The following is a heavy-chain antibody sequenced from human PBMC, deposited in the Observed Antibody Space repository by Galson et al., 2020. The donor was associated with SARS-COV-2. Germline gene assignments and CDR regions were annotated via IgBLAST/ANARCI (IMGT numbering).Heavy chain of an antibody. CDR3: ARDEDGYNDV. CDR1: GFTFSNNW. CDR2: IKQDGSDR. Sequence: PGGSLRLSCAASGFTFSNNWMSWVRQAPGKGLQWVANIKQDGSDRYYVDSVRGRFTISSDYAKNSVYLQMNNLRADDTAVYYCARDEDGYNDVWGQGTLVAVSS. J-gene: IGHJ4*02. V-gene: IGHV3-7*01. D-gene: IGHD5-12*01.